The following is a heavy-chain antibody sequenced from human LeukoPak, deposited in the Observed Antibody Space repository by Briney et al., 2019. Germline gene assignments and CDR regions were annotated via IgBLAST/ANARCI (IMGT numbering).Heavy chain of an antibody. Sequence: SVKVSCKASGGTFSSYAISWVRQAPGQGLEWMGRIIPIFGTANYAQKFQGRVTITTDESTSTAYTELSSLRSEDTAVYYCVRGVHYYDSSGYRRLLDYWGQGTLVTVSS. V-gene: IGHV1-69*05. D-gene: IGHD3-22*01. CDR3: VRGVHYYDSSGYRRLLDY. CDR1: GGTFSSYA. J-gene: IGHJ4*02. CDR2: IIPIFGTA.